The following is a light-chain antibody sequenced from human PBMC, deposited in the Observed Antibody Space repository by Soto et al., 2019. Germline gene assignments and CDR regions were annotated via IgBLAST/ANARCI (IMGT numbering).Light chain of an antibody. CDR2: EVT. Sequence: QSALTQPPSAAGSPGQSVTISCTGTGSDVGYFNYVSWYQQHPGKAPKLIIYEVTKGPSGVPGRFSGSKSGNTASLTVSGLKAEDEADYYCSSLAVNNTVLFGGGTKLTVL. V-gene: IGLV2-8*01. CDR3: SSLAVNNTVL. CDR1: GSDVGYFNY. J-gene: IGLJ2*01.